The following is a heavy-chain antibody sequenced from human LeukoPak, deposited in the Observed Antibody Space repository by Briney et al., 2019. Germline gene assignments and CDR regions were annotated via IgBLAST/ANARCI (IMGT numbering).Heavy chain of an antibody. D-gene: IGHD5-18*01. J-gene: IGHJ4*01. V-gene: IGHV1-69*01. Sequence: GASVKVSRKASGDTFNKYAFTWVRQAPGLGLEWMGGIIPVFGTTKYAQRFQGRITISADESTSTAYMELRGLRSDDTAIYFCARGDGYSYGYEHYWGQGTLVTVSS. CDR2: IIPVFGTT. CDR3: ARGDGYSYGYEHY. CDR1: GDTFNKYA.